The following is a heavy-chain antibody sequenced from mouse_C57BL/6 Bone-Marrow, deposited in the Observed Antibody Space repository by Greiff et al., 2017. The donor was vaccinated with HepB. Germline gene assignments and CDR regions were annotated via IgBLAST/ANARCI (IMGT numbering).Heavy chain of an antibody. D-gene: IGHD2-2*01. CDR2: IRSKSSNYAT. Sequence: EVQLVESGGGLVQPKGSLKLSCAASGFTFNTYAMHWVRQAPGKGLEWVARIRSKSSNYATYYADSVKDRFTNSREESKSMLYLQMNTLKTEDTAMYYCVRDGYYYAMDYWGQGTSVTVSS. J-gene: IGHJ4*01. CDR3: VRDGYYYAMDY. V-gene: IGHV10-3*01. CDR1: GFTFNTYA.